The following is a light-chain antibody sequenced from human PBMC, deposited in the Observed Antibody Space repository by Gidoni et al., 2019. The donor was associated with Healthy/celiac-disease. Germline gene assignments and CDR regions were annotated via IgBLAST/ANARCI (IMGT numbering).Light chain of an antibody. V-gene: IGKV3-11*02. CDR2: DAS. CDR1: QSVSSY. CDR3: QQRSNWPPLT. J-gene: IGKJ4*01. Sequence: EIVLTQSPATLSLSPGERATLSCRASQSVSSYLAWYQQKPGQAPRLLISDASNRAAGIPARFSGSGSGSDFTITIISIEPEDVAVDYCQQRSNWPPLTFGGXTKVEIK.